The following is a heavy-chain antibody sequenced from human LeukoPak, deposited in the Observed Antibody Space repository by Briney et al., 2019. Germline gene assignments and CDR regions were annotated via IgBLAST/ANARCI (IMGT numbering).Heavy chain of an antibody. V-gene: IGHV4-39*07. CDR1: GGSISSSSYY. CDR3: ARRRDSLGLPWGTFDY. Sequence: SETLSLTCTVAGGSISSSSYYWGWIRQPPGKGLEWIGSIYYSGSTYYNPSLKRRVTISVDRTKNHFSPNLNSLTAADTAVYYCARRRDSLGLPWGTFDYWGQGTLVTVSS. D-gene: IGHD5/OR15-5a*01. J-gene: IGHJ4*02. CDR2: IYYSGST.